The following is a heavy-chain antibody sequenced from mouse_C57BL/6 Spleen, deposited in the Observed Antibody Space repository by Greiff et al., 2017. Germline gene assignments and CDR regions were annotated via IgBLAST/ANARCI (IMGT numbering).Heavy chain of an antibody. D-gene: IGHD1-1*01. CDR3: ARDNYGSSLFDY. CDR2: INYDGSSN. Sequence: EVMLVESEGGLVQPGSSMKLSCTASGFTFSDYYMAWVRQVPEKGLEWVANINYDGSSNYYLDTLKSRFIISRDNAKNILYLQMSSLKSEDTATYYCARDNYGSSLFDYWGQGTTLTVSS. CDR1: GFTFSDYY. V-gene: IGHV5-16*01. J-gene: IGHJ2*01.